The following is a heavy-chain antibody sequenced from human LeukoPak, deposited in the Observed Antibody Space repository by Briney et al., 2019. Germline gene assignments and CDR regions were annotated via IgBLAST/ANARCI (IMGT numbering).Heavy chain of an antibody. CDR3: ARDLSVGYYYYGMDV. Sequence: KASETLSLTCTVSGGSISSYYWSWIRQPAGKGLEWIGRIYTSGSTNYNPSLKSRVTMSVDTSKNQFSLKLSSVTAADTAVYYCARDLSVGYYYYGMDVWGQGTTVPVSS. CDR2: IYTSGST. V-gene: IGHV4-4*07. J-gene: IGHJ6*02. D-gene: IGHD2-15*01. CDR1: GGSISSYY.